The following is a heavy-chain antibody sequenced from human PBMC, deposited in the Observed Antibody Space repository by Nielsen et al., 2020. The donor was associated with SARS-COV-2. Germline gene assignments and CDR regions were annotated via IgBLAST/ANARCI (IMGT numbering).Heavy chain of an antibody. D-gene: IGHD3-3*01. CDR1: GFTFSSYW. CDR2: IKQDGSEK. Sequence: GESLKISCAASGFTFSSYWMSWVRQAPGKGLEWVANIKQDGSEKYYVDSAKGRFTISRDNAKNSLYLQMNSLRAEDTAVYYCARGRLRFLEWLTHFDYWGQGTLVTVSS. CDR3: ARGRLRFLEWLTHFDY. V-gene: IGHV3-7*03. J-gene: IGHJ4*02.